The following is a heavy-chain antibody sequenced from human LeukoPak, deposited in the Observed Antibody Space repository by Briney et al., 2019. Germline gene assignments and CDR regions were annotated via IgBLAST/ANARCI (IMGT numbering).Heavy chain of an antibody. CDR1: GFTFSNYW. CDR2: IKSDGSST. CDR3: ARGGDSSNWYPGYFDY. D-gene: IGHD6-13*01. J-gene: IGHJ4*02. Sequence: SGGSLRLSCAASGFTFSNYWMHWVRQAPGKGPVWVSRIKSDGSSTRFADSVQGRFTISRDNGKNTLYLQMNSLRAEDTAVYYRARGGDSSNWYPGYFDYWGQGALVTVSS. V-gene: IGHV3-74*01.